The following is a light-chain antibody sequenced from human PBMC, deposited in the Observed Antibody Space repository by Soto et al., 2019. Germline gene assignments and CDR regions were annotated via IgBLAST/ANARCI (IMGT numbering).Light chain of an antibody. J-gene: IGLJ2*01. V-gene: IGLV2-14*01. CDR2: DVS. CDR3: SSYKSSSNRLV. CDR1: SSDVGGYNY. Sequence: QSALTQPASVSGSPGQSITISCTGTSSDVGGYNYVSWYQQHPGKAPKLIIYDVSNRPSGVSNRFSGSKSGNTASLTISGLQPEDEADDYCSSYKSSSNRLVFGGGTKVTVL.